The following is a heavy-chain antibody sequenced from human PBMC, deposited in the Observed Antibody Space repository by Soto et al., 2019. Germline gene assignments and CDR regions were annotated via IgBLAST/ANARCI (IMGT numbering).Heavy chain of an antibody. Sequence: SETLSLTCAVYGGSFSGYYWSWIRQPPGKGLEWIGEINHSGSTNYNPSLKSRVTISVDTSKNQFSLKLSSVTAADTAVYYCARLAYYYDSSGHAYYYYGMDVWGQGTTVTAP. V-gene: IGHV4-34*01. D-gene: IGHD3-22*01. J-gene: IGHJ6*02. CDR1: GGSFSGYY. CDR2: INHSGST. CDR3: ARLAYYYDSSGHAYYYYGMDV.